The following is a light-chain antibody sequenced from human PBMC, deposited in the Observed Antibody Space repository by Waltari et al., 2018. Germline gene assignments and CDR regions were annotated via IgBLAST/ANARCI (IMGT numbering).Light chain of an antibody. J-gene: IGLJ2*01. V-gene: IGLV2-14*03. Sequence: QSALTQPASVSGSPGQSITISCTGTSSDVGGYNYVSWYQQHPGKAPKFIIYDVSDRPSGVSNRFSGSKSGNTASLTISGLQAEDEADYYCTSYSTTPTLVFGGGTKVAVL. CDR2: DVS. CDR1: SSDVGGYNY. CDR3: TSYSTTPTLV.